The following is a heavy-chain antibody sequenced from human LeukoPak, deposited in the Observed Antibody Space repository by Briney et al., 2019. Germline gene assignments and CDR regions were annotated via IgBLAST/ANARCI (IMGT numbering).Heavy chain of an antibody. Sequence: GGSLRLSCAASAFTFSSYGMHWVRQAPGKGLEWVAAISNDGSNEYYADSVKGRFTISRDNSKNTLYLQMNSLRAEDTAVYYRAKPYKYGVRDVHFDYWGQGTLVTVSS. V-gene: IGHV3-30*18. CDR2: ISNDGSNE. D-gene: IGHD5-24*01. J-gene: IGHJ4*02. CDR1: AFTFSSYG. CDR3: AKPYKYGVRDVHFDY.